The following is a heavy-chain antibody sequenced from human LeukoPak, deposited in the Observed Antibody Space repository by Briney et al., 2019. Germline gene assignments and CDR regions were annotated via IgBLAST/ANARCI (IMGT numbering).Heavy chain of an antibody. CDR1: GFTFSSYE. D-gene: IGHD3-10*01. CDR3: AREFYGSGKNGMDV. CDR2: ISSSVRTI. V-gene: IGHV3-48*03. J-gene: IGHJ6*02. Sequence: GGSLRPACAASGFTFSSYEMNCVRQAPGRWLEWVSYISSSVRTIYYADSVKGRFTISRDNAKNSLYLQMNSLSAEDTAVYYCAREFYGSGKNGMDVWGQGTTVTVSS.